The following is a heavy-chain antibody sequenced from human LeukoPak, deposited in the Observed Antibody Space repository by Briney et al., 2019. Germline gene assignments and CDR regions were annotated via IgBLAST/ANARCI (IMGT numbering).Heavy chain of an antibody. Sequence: GGSLRLSCAASGLTFSGYDMHWVRQAPGKGLEWISCVGRDGSIHYADSVKGRITISRDNAKNSLFLQMNSLRAEDTAIYYCARRYYDTTGYAFDIWGQGTMVTVSS. D-gene: IGHD3-22*01. CDR1: GLTFSGYD. CDR3: ARRYYDTTGYAFDI. J-gene: IGHJ3*02. V-gene: IGHV3-69-1*02. CDR2: VGRDGSI.